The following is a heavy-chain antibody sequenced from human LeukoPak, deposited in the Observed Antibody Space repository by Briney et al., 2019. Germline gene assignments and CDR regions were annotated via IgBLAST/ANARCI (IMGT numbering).Heavy chain of an antibody. CDR1: GGSISSSSYY. D-gene: IGHD3-3*01. CDR2: IYYSGST. V-gene: IGHV4-39*01. Sequence: SETLSLTCTVSGGSISSSSYYWGWIRQPPGKGLEWIGSIYYSGSTYYNPSLKSRVTISVDTSKNQFSLKLSSVTAADTAVYYCARREYDFWSGTYYFDYWGQGTLVTVSS. J-gene: IGHJ4*02. CDR3: ARREYDFWSGTYYFDY.